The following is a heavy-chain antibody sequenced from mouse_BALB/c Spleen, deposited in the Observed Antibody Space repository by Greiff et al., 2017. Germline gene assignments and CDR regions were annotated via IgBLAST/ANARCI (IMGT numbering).Heavy chain of an antibody. CDR2: ISYSGST. J-gene: IGHJ4*01. CDR3: AKNGYDAVYYAMDY. D-gene: IGHD2-2*01. CDR1: GYSITSDYA. V-gene: IGHV3-2*02. Sequence: EVQLVESGPGLVKPSQSLSLTCTVTGYSITSDYAWNWIRQFPGNKLEWMGYISYSGSTSYNPSLKSRISITRDTSKNQFFLQLNSVTTEDTATYYCAKNGYDAVYYAMDYWGQGTSVTVSS.